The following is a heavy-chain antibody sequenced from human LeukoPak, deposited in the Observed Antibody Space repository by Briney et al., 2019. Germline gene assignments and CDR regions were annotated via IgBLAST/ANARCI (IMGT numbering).Heavy chain of an antibody. Sequence: GGSLRLSFAASGFTFIDYYMNWIRQAPGKGLEWVSYISSGSGYTHYADSVKGRFTISRDNAKNSLYLQMNSLRAEDTAVYYCARVVPGAMSADCWGQGTLVTVSS. CDR1: GFTFIDYY. CDR3: ARVVPGAMSADC. V-gene: IGHV3-11*05. D-gene: IGHD2-2*01. J-gene: IGHJ4*02. CDR2: ISSGSGYT.